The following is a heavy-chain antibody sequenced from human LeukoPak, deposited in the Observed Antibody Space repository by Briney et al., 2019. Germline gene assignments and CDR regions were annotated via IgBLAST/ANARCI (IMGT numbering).Heavy chain of an antibody. CDR1: GFTFSSYS. V-gene: IGHV3-21*01. D-gene: IGHD5/OR15-5a*01. CDR2: ISSSSSYI. J-gene: IGHJ4*02. CDR3: ARDISGYYSVDY. Sequence: GGSLRLSCAASGFTFSSYSMNWVRQAPGKGLEWVSSISSSSSYIYYADSVKGRFTISRDNSKNTLYLQMDSLRAEDTAVYYCARDISGYYSVDYWGQGTLVTVSS.